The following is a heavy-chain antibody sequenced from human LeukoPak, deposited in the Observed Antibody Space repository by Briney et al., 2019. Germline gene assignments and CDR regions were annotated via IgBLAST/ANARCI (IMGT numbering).Heavy chain of an antibody. Sequence: SETLSLTCTVSGGSISSYFWSWIRQPAGKGLEWIGRIYISGSANYIPSLKSRVTMSVDTSKRQFSLKLRLVTAADTAVYFCARGERTYYDYWGQGTLVAVSS. D-gene: IGHD1-26*01. V-gene: IGHV4-4*07. CDR1: GGSISSYF. J-gene: IGHJ4*02. CDR2: IYISGSA. CDR3: ARGERTYYDY.